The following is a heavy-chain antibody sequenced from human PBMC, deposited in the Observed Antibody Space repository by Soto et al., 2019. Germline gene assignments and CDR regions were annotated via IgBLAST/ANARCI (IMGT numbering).Heavy chain of an antibody. V-gene: IGHV4-31*03. Sequence: KLSETLSLTCTVSGGSISSGGYYWSWIRQHPGKGLEWIGYIYYSGSTYYNPSLKSRVTISVDTSKNQFSLKLSSVTAADTAVYYCARIVDGIEYGDYVNYYYYYMDVWGKGTTVTVSS. CDR1: GGSISSGGYY. CDR3: ARIVDGIEYGDYVNYYYYYMDV. CDR2: IYYSGST. D-gene: IGHD4-17*01. J-gene: IGHJ6*03.